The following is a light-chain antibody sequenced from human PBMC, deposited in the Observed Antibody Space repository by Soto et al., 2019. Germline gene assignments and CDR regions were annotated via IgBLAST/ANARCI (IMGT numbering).Light chain of an antibody. V-gene: IGKV2-24*01. Sequence: DIVMTQTPLSSPVTVGQPASMSCRSSQSLVHSNGNTYLNWLHQRPGQPPRLLIYKISKRFSGVPDRFSGSGAGADFTLKIGRVAAEDVGVYYCIHVRRFPWTFGQGTKVEIK. CDR1: QSLVHSNGNTY. CDR2: KIS. J-gene: IGKJ1*01. CDR3: IHVRRFPWT.